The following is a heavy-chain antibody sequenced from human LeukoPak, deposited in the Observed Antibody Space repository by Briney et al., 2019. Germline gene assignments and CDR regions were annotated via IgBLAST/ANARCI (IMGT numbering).Heavy chain of an antibody. Sequence: SETLSLTCTVSGGSISSSSYYWGWIRQPPGKGLEWIGSIYYSGSTYYNPSLKSRVTISVDTSKNQFSLKLSSVTAADTAVYCARGRLGQWLRRNWFDPWGQGTLVTVSS. CDR1: GGSISSSSYY. V-gene: IGHV4-39*07. CDR3: ARGRLGQWLRRNWFDP. CDR2: IYYSGST. J-gene: IGHJ5*02. D-gene: IGHD5-12*01.